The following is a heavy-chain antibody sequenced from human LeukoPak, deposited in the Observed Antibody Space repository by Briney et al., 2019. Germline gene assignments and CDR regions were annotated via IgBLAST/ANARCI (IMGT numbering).Heavy chain of an antibody. CDR1: GFTFSTYG. J-gene: IGHJ6*03. CDR3: AKETGAGVTGYYMDV. V-gene: IGHV3-30*02. CDR2: IRFDGTVK. D-gene: IGHD2-8*02. Sequence: PGGSLRLSCAASGFTFSTYGFHWVRQAAGKGLEWVAFIRFDGTVKYFADSVKGRFTISRDNSKNTLYLQMNSLRVEDTAVYYCAKETGAGVTGYYMDVWGKGTTVTVSS.